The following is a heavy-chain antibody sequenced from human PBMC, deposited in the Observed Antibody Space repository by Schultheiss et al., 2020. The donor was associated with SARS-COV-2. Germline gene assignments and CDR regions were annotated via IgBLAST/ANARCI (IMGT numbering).Heavy chain of an antibody. CDR1: GGSFSGYY. V-gene: IGHV4-34*01. CDR2: INHSGST. D-gene: IGHD3-9*01. CDR3: ARTDWVFDC. J-gene: IGHJ4*02. Sequence: SETLSLTCAVYGGSFSGYYWSWIRQPPGKGLEWIGEINHSGSTNYNPSLKSRVTISVDTSKKQISLRLNSVTAADTAVYFCARTDWVFDCWGQGVLVTVSS.